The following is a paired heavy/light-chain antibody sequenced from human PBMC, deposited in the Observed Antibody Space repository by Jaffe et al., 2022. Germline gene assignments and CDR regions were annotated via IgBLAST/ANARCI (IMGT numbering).Heavy chain of an antibody. CDR2: IYNDGTT. D-gene: IGHD2-15*01. Sequence: EVQLVESGGGLIQPGGSLRLSCAASGFTVSSTYMNWVRQAPGKGLEWVSVIYNDGTTFYADSVKGRFTISRDNSKNTLYLQMNSLRVEDTAVYYCARGCSGGTCYSVYFQQWGQGTLVTVSS. CDR3: ARGCSGGTCYSVYFQQ. CDR1: GFTVSSTY. V-gene: IGHV3-53*01. J-gene: IGHJ1*01.
Light chain of an antibody. Sequence: AIQLTQSPSSLSASVGDRVIITCRASQGVSSALAWYQQKPGRAPKLLIYDASSLESGVPSRFSGSGSETDFTLIINSLQPEDFATYYCQQYKSYPLTFGGGTKVEIK. CDR1: QGVSSA. J-gene: IGKJ4*01. CDR3: QQYKSYPLT. CDR2: DAS. V-gene: IGKV1-13*02.